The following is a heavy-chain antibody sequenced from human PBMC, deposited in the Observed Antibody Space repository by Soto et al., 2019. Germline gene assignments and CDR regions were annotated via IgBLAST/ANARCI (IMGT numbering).Heavy chain of an antibody. J-gene: IGHJ3*02. CDR1: GFTFNNFP. D-gene: IGHD2-21*01. Sequence: EVQLLESGGGLIQPGGSLRLSCAASGFTFNNFPMTWVRQAPGKGLEWVSSLSVSGDTTYYADSVRGRFTISRDNSKNTLYLQMNSLRVEDTATYYCAKDGRNWRGKHLVVVSDAFDIWGQGTLVTVSS. CDR3: AKDGRNWRGKHLVVVSDAFDI. V-gene: IGHV3-23*01. CDR2: LSVSGDTT.